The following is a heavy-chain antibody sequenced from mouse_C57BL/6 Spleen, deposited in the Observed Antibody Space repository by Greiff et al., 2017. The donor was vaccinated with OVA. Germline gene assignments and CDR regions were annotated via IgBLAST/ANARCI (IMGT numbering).Heavy chain of an antibody. Sequence: EVKLEESGEGLVKPGGSLKLSCAASGFTFSSYAMSWVRQTPEKRLEWVAYISSGGDYIYYADTVKGRFTISRDNARNTLYLQMSSLKSEDTAMYYCTRDDYRLYYAMDYWGQGTSVTVSS. CDR1: GFTFSSYA. V-gene: IGHV5-9-1*02. CDR3: TRDDYRLYYAMDY. CDR2: ISSGGDYI. D-gene: IGHD2-14*01. J-gene: IGHJ4*01.